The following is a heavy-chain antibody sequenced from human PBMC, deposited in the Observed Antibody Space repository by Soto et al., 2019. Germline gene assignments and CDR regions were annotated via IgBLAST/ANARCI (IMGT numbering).Heavy chain of an antibody. D-gene: IGHD2-8*02. CDR3: ARDKITGLFDY. Sequence: PSETLSLTCTVSGGSISSYYCSWIRQPPGKGPEWIGYVHHTGTTNYNPSLQSRVTMSLDTSKDQFSLKLTSVTAADTAVYYCARDKITGLFDYWGQGTLVTVSS. CDR1: GGSISSYY. CDR2: VHHTGTT. V-gene: IGHV4-59*12. J-gene: IGHJ4*02.